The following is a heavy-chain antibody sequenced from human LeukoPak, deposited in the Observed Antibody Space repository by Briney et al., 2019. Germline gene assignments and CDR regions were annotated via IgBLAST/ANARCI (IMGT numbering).Heavy chain of an antibody. Sequence: ASVKVSCKASGYTFTDYFIHWVRQAPGQGLEWMGWINPNSGGTNYAQKFQGRVTMTRDTSISTAYMELSRLRSDDTAVYYCARQSPRMATIQIWGQGTLVTVSS. CDR1: GYTFTDYF. CDR3: ARQSPRMATIQI. V-gene: IGHV1-2*02. J-gene: IGHJ4*02. CDR2: INPNSGGT. D-gene: IGHD5-24*01.